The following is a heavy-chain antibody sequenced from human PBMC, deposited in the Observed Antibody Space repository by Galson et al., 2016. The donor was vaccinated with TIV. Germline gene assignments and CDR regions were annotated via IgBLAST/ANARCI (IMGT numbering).Heavy chain of an antibody. V-gene: IGHV3-33*05. CDR1: GFTFSSYD. Sequence: SLRLSYAASGFTFSSYDMHWVRQAPGKGLEWVAIISFDRSDKYYGDSVKGRFTISRDNSKNTLYLQMNSLTAEDTTVYYCARQWQSYFFDYWGQGILVTVSS. D-gene: IGHD6-19*01. J-gene: IGHJ4*02. CDR3: ARQWQSYFFDY. CDR2: ISFDRSDK.